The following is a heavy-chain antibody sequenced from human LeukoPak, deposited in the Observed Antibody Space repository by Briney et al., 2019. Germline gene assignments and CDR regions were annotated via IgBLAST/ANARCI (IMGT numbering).Heavy chain of an antibody. Sequence: ASVTVSCKASGYTFTSYYMHWVRQAPGQGLEWMGIINPSGGSTSYAQKFQGRVTMTRDTSTSTVYMELSSLRSEDTAVYYCARDWGLYGDYQKRGVFDYWGQGTLVTVSS. CDR3: ARDWGLYGDYQKRGVFDY. CDR1: GYTFTSYY. J-gene: IGHJ4*02. D-gene: IGHD4-17*01. V-gene: IGHV1-46*01. CDR2: INPSGGST.